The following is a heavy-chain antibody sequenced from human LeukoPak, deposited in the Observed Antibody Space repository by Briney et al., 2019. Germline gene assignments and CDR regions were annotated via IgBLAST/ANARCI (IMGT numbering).Heavy chain of an antibody. J-gene: IGHJ4*02. CDR2: INHSGST. Sequence: SETLSLTCAVYGGSFSGYSWSWIRQPPGKGLEWIGVINHSGSTNYNPSLKSRVTISVDTSKNQFSLKLSSVTAADTAVYYCARGGSYGDYEGHDYWGQGTLVTVSS. V-gene: IGHV4-34*01. CDR3: ARGGSYGDYEGHDY. D-gene: IGHD4-17*01. CDR1: GGSFSGYS.